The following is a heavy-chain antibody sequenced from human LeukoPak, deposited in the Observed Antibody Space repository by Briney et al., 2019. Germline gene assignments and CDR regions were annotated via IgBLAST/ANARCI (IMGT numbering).Heavy chain of an antibody. Sequence: PGGSLRLSCAASGFTFSSYSMNWVRQAPGKGLEWVSSISSSSSYIYYADSVKGRFTISRDNAKSSLYLQMNSLRAEDTAVYYCAREYSSSSDYYYMDVWGKGTTVTASS. J-gene: IGHJ6*03. CDR2: ISSSSSYI. CDR1: GFTFSSYS. CDR3: AREYSSSSDYYYMDV. D-gene: IGHD6-6*01. V-gene: IGHV3-21*01.